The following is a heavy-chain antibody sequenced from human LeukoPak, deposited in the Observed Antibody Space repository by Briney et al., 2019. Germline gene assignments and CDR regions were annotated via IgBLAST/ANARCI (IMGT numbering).Heavy chain of an antibody. Sequence: ASVRVSCKASGYTFTGYYIHWVRQAPGQGLEWMGWINPNSGVTHYPQKFQGRVTMTRDTSIRTAYMEVSSLRSDDTAVYYCARGQEWLEAFDYWGLGTLVTVSS. CDR3: ARGQEWLEAFDY. J-gene: IGHJ4*02. V-gene: IGHV1-2*02. CDR2: INPNSGVT. D-gene: IGHD6-19*01. CDR1: GYTFTGYY.